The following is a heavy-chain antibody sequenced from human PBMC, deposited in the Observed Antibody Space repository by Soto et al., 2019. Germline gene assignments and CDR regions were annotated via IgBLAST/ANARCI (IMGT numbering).Heavy chain of an antibody. J-gene: IGHJ4*02. V-gene: IGHV3-73*02. CDR2: IRSKANSYAT. D-gene: IGHD4-17*01. Sequence: EVQLVESGGGLVQPGGSLKLSCAASGFTFSGSAMHWVRQASGKGLEWVGRIRSKANSYATAYAASVKGRFTISRDDSKNTAYLQMNSLKTEDTAVYYCTVLDYATSLDYWGQGTLVTVSS. CDR3: TVLDYATSLDY. CDR1: GFTFSGSA.